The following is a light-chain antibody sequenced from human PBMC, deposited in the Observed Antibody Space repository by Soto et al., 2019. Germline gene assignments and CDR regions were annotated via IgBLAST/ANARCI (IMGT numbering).Light chain of an antibody. CDR2: EVS. V-gene: IGLV2-14*01. J-gene: IGLJ1*01. CDR3: NSYTSSSTPDV. CDR1: SSDVGGYNY. Sequence: QSALTQPASVSGSPGQSITIACTGTSSDVGGYNYVSWYQQHPGKAPKLMIYEVSNRPSGVSNRFSGAKSGNTASLTSSGLQAEAEDDYYCNSYTSSSTPDVFGTGTKLHVL.